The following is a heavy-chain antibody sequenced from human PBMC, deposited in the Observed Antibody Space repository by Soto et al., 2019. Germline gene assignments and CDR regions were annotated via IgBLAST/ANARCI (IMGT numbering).Heavy chain of an antibody. CDR1: GGSVSGSY. CDR2: IHYTGTT. Sequence: SETLSLTCTVSGGSVSGSYWSWIRQTPGKVREWIGFIHYTGTTNYNISLKSRVTMSVDLARNQFSLRLRSVTAADTAVYFCAKYRRTDAEGYSFDFWGQGALVTVSS. V-gene: IGHV4-59*02. CDR3: AKYRRTDAEGYSFDF. D-gene: IGHD2-15*01. J-gene: IGHJ4*02.